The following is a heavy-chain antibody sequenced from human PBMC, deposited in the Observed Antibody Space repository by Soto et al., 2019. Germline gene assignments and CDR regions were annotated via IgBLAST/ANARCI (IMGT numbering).Heavy chain of an antibody. V-gene: IGHV5-51*01. Sequence: PGESLKISCKASGYVFYRYWICWVRQQPGKGLEWMGMIYPGDSDTRYSPSFQGHVTISADKSTGTANRQWSSLMASDTSIFYCARKQSPGAYYYYGMDVWGQGTTVTVSS. CDR1: GYVFYRYW. CDR2: IYPGDSDT. D-gene: IGHD3-10*01. CDR3: ARKQSPGAYYYYGMDV. J-gene: IGHJ6*02.